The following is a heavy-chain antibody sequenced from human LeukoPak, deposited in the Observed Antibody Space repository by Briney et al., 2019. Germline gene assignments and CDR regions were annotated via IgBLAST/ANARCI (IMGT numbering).Heavy chain of an antibody. V-gene: IGHV3-11*01. CDR2: ISSSGSTI. CDR3: AKDRYSRSSGWFDP. CDR1: GFTFSDYY. Sequence: GGSLRLSCAASGFTFSDYYMSWIRQAPGKGLEWVSYISSSGSTIYYADSVKGRFTISSDNAKNSLYLQMNSLRAEDTAVYYCAKDRYSRSSGWFDPWGQGTLVIVSS. D-gene: IGHD6-6*01. J-gene: IGHJ5*02.